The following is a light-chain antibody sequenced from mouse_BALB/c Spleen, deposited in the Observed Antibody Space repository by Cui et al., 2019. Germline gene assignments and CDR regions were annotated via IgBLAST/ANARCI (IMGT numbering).Light chain of an antibody. J-gene: IGKJ5*01. V-gene: IGKV4-59*01. Sequence: QIVTTQSPAIMSASPGEKVTMTCSASSSVSYMHWYQQKSGTSPKRWIYDTSKLASGVPARFSGSGSGTSYSLTISSMEAEDAATYYCQQWSSNPPTFGAGTKLELK. CDR2: DTS. CDR3: QQWSSNPPT. CDR1: SSVSY.